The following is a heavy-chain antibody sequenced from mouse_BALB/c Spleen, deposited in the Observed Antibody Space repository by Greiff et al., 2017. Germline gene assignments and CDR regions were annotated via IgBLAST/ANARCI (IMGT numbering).Heavy chain of an antibody. CDR2: ISSGGSYT. J-gene: IGHJ2*01. CDR1: GFTFSSYG. D-gene: IGHD1-1*01. V-gene: IGHV5-6*01. CDR3: ASLRGYFDY. Sequence: EVQLQQSGGDLVKPGGSLKLSCAASGFTFSSYGMSWVRQTPDKRLEWVATISSGGSYTYYPDSVKGRFTISRDNAKNTLYLQMSSLKSEDTAMYYCASLRGYFDYWGQGTTLTVSS.